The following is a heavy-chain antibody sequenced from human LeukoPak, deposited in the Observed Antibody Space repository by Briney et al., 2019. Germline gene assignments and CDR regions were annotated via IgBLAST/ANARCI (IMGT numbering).Heavy chain of an antibody. CDR1: GGSISSGGYY. CDR2: IYHSGST. Sequence: SETLSLTCTVSGGSISSGGYYWSWIRQPPGKGLEWIGYIYHSGSTYYNPSLKSRVTISVDRSKNQFSLKLSSVTAADTAVYYCATIGPDYGDPPNWGQGTLVTVSS. CDR3: ATIGPDYGDPPN. J-gene: IGHJ4*02. D-gene: IGHD4-17*01. V-gene: IGHV4-30-2*01.